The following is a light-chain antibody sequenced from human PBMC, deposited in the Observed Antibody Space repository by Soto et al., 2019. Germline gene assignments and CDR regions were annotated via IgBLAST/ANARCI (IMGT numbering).Light chain of an antibody. CDR2: GAS. CDR3: QQYGSSPRT. V-gene: IGKV3-20*01. Sequence: EIVLTQSPGTLSLSPGERATLSCRASQSVSSSYLAWYQQKPGQAPRLLIYGASSRATGIPDRFSGSGSGTDFTLTISRLETEDFAVYYCQQYGSSPRTFRQGTKVGI. J-gene: IGKJ1*01. CDR1: QSVSSSY.